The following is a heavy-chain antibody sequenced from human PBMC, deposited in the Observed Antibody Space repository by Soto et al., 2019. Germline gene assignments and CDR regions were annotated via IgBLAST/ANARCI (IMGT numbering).Heavy chain of an antibody. CDR1: GRSFSGYY. D-gene: IGHD3-3*01. Sequence: QVQLQQWGAGLLKPSETLSLTCAVYGRSFSGYYWSWIRQPPGKGLEWIGESNHSGSTNYNPSLKSRVTISVDKSKNQFYLKLSSVTAADTAVYYCARRYYAFWSGYWVSYSFDYWGQGTLVTVSS. J-gene: IGHJ4*02. V-gene: IGHV4-34*01. CDR2: SNHSGST. CDR3: ARRYYAFWSGYWVSYSFDY.